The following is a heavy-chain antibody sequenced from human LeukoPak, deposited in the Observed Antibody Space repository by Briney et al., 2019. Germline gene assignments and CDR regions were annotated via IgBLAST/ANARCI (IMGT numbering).Heavy chain of an antibody. CDR1: GGSVSSGSYY. CDR2: IYYSGST. D-gene: IGHD6-13*01. V-gene: IGHV4-61*01. Sequence: PSETLSLTCTVSGGSVSSGSYYWSWIRQPPGKGLEWIGYIYYSGSTNYNPSLKSRVTISVDTSKNQFSLKLSSVTAADTAVYYCARHRIAAADQYYFDYWGQGTLVTVSS. CDR3: ARHRIAAADQYYFDY. J-gene: IGHJ4*02.